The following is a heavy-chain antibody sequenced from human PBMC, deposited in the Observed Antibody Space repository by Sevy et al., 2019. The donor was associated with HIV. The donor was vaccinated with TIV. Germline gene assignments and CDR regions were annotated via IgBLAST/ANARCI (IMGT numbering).Heavy chain of an antibody. J-gene: IGHJ4*02. V-gene: IGHV5-51*01. Sequence: GESLKISCKGSGYSFTSYWIGWVRQMPGKGLEWMGIIYPGDSDTRYSPSFQGQVTISADKSIGTAYLQWGGLRASDTAMYYCARRSTGIVGTHFDYWGQGTLVTVSS. D-gene: IGHD1-26*01. CDR3: ARRSTGIVGTHFDY. CDR1: GYSFTSYW. CDR2: IYPGDSDT.